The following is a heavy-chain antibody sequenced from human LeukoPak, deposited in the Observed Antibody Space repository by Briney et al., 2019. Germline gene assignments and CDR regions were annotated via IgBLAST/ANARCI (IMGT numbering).Heavy chain of an antibody. D-gene: IGHD3-10*01. V-gene: IGHV1-2*02. CDR2: INPSGGST. CDR3: ARGRGLLWFGELLRDFDY. CDR1: GYTFTSYY. Sequence: ASVRVSCNASGYTFTSYYMHWVRQAPGQGLEWMGMINPSGGSTNYAQKFQGRVTMTRDTSISKAYMELSRLRSDDTAVYYCARGRGLLWFGELLRDFDYWGQGTLVTVSS. J-gene: IGHJ4*02.